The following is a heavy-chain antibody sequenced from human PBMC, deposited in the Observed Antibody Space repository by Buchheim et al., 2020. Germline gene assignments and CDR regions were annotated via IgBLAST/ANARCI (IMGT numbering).Heavy chain of an antibody. Sequence: QVQLVQSGAEVKKPGSSVKVSCKASVGTFSSYTISWVRQAPGQGLEWMGRIIPILGIANYAQKFQGRVTITADKSTSTAYMELSGLRSEDTAGYYCARDMTYYYDSSGYYLDYWGQGTL. CDR1: VGTFSSYT. V-gene: IGHV1-69*08. CDR3: ARDMTYYYDSSGYYLDY. D-gene: IGHD3-22*01. CDR2: IIPILGIA. J-gene: IGHJ4*02.